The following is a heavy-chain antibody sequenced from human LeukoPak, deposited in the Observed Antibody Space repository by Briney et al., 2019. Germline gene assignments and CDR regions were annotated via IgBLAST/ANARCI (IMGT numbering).Heavy chain of an antibody. Sequence: PGGSLRLSCAASGFTVSSNYMNWVRQAPGKGLEWVSLIYSGGSTHYADSVKGRFTISRDNSKNTLYLQMNSLRAEDTAVYCAGGGDSSYYGDYWGQGTLVTVSS. CDR3: AGGGDSSYYGDY. CDR2: IYSGGST. D-gene: IGHD3-22*01. CDR1: GFTVSSNY. V-gene: IGHV3-66*01. J-gene: IGHJ4*02.